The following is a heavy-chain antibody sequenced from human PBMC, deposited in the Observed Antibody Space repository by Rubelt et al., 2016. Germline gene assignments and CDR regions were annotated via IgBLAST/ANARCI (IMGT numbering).Heavy chain of an antibody. CDR3: ARGWFGELRWFDP. V-gene: IGHV4-34*01. Sequence: QVQLQQWGAGLLKPSETLSLTCAVCGGSFSGYYWSWIRQPPGKGLEWIGEISHSGSTNYNPSLKSRVTISVDTSKNQFSLKLSSVTAADTAVYYCARGWFGELRWFDPWGQGTLVTVSS. D-gene: IGHD3-10*01. J-gene: IGHJ5*02. CDR2: ISHSGST. CDR1: GGSFSGYY.